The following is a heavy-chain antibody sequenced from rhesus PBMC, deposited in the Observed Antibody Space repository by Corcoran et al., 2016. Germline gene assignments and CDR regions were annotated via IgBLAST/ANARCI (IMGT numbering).Heavy chain of an antibody. CDR2: VYWDVDK. D-gene: IGHD1-20*01. V-gene: IGHV2S1*01. Sequence: QVTLKESGPALVKPTQTLTLTCTFSGFSLSTRGLGINWIRQPPGKALEWLASVYWDVDKGYTTSLKSRLTISKDTSKNQVVLTMTNMDPVDTATYYCARRDVWNNGIIDYWGQGVLVTVSS. CDR3: ARRDVWNNGIIDY. J-gene: IGHJ4*01. CDR1: GFSLSTRGLG.